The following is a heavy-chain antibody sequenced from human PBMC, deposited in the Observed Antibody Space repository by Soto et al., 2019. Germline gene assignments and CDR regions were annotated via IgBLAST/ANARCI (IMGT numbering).Heavy chain of an antibody. D-gene: IGHD3-22*01. CDR3: ARHRLFYDSGSHSYVPYYFEN. CDR1: GGSFNGYA. J-gene: IGHJ4*02. V-gene: IGHV1-69*01. Sequence: QVQLVQSGAEVKKPGSSVKVSCKASGGSFNGYAVSWVRQAPGRGLEWMGGLTPISGAATYAKNFQGRASVTADGSTTTAYLDLTSLTSEDTAIYFCARHRLFYDSGSHSYVPYYFENWGQGTLVSVSS. CDR2: LTPISGAA.